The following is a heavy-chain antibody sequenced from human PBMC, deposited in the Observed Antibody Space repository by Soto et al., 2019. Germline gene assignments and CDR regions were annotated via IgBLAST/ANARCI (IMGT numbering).Heavy chain of an antibody. Sequence: PSETLSLTCTVSGGSISSGDYYWSWIRQPPGKGLEWIGYIYYSGSTYYNPSLKSRVTISVDTSKNQFSLKLSSVTAADTAVYYCAGVKGYCTNGVCYSAYYYYGMDVWGQGTTVTVSS. CDR2: IYYSGST. CDR3: AGVKGYCTNGVCYSAYYYYGMDV. J-gene: IGHJ6*02. CDR1: GGSISSGDYY. V-gene: IGHV4-30-4*01. D-gene: IGHD2-8*01.